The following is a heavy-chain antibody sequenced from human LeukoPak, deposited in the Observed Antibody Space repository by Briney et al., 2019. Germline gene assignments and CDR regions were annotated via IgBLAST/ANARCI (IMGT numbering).Heavy chain of an antibody. V-gene: IGHV3-23*01. J-gene: IGHJ4*02. Sequence: GGSLRLSCAASGFIFSSYAMSWVRQTPGKGLEWVSSISRSGGSTYYADSVKGRFTISRENSKTTLFLQMNSLEVEATAVYYCAKGRERSDWYNFDYWGQGTLVTVSS. CDR1: GFIFSSYA. CDR2: ISRSGGST. CDR3: AKGRERSDWYNFDY. D-gene: IGHD3-9*01.